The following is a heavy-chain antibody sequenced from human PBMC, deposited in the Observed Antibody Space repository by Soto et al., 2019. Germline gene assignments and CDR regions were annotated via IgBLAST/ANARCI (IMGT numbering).Heavy chain of an antibody. CDR3: ARDSESSSWTDYYYYYGIDV. CDR1: GGSISSGDYY. CDR2: IYYSGST. V-gene: IGHV4-30-4*01. J-gene: IGHJ6*02. Sequence: QVQLQELGPGLVTPSQTLSLTCTVSGGSISSGDYYWSWIRQPPGKGLEWIGYIYYSGSTYYNPSLKSRVTISVDTSKNQFSLKLSSVTAADTAVYYCARDSESSSWTDYYYYYGIDVWGQGTTVTVSS. D-gene: IGHD6-13*01.